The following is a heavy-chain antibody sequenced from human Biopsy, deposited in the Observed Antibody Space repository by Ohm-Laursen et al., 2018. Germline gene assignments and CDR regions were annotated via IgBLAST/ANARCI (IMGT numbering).Heavy chain of an antibody. CDR1: GYTFTGYY. V-gene: IGHV1-2*02. CDR2: INPKNGDT. J-gene: IGHJ4*02. D-gene: IGHD3-16*01. Sequence: GASVKVSCKASGYTFTGYYIHWVRQAPGQGLEWMGYINPKNGDTNYEQKFRGRVTVTRDTSINTLYVDLRRLTPDDTAVYYCARESNPKRLGDWGQGTLVTVSS. CDR3: ARESNPKRLGD.